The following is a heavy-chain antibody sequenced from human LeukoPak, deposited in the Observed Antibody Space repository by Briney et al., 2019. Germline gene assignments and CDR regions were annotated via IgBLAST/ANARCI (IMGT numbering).Heavy chain of an antibody. Sequence: GGSLRLSCTASGFTFSSNWMHWVRQAPGKGLVWASRIYTDGNITTYADSVKGRFTISRDNAKNTLYLQMNSLRAEDAAMYYCAREYSSSSGRAFDYWGQGVLVTVSS. CDR2: IYTDGNIT. CDR1: GFTFSSNW. D-gene: IGHD6-6*01. V-gene: IGHV3-74*01. J-gene: IGHJ4*02. CDR3: AREYSSSSGRAFDY.